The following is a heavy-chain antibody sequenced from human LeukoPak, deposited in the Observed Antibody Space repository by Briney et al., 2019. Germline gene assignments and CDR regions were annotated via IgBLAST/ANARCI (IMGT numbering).Heavy chain of an antibody. CDR1: GFTFSSYS. D-gene: IGHD4-23*01. CDR3: ARDYGGSSPFDY. Sequence: TGGSLRLSCAASGFTFSSYSMNWVRQAPGKGLEWVSSISSSSSYIYYADSVKGRFTISRDNAKNSLYLQMNSLRAEDTAVYYCARDYGGSSPFDYWGQGTLVTVSS. V-gene: IGHV3-21*01. CDR2: ISSSSSYI. J-gene: IGHJ4*02.